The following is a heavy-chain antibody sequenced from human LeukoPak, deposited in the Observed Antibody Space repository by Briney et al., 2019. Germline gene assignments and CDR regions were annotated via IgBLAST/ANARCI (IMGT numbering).Heavy chain of an antibody. V-gene: IGHV1-46*01. CDR3: AVPDKEGDVYNLGC. CDR2: TNPSGGST. J-gene: IGHJ4*02. D-gene: IGHD5-24*01. CDR1: GYTFTSYY. Sequence: ASVKVSCKASGYTFTSYYIHWVRQAPGQGLEWMGITNPSGGSTSYAQKFQGRVTMTRDMSTSTVYMELSSLRSEDTAVYYCAVPDKEGDVYNLGCWGQGTLVTVSS.